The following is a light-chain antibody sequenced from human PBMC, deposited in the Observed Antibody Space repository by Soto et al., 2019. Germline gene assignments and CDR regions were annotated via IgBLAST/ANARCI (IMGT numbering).Light chain of an antibody. CDR3: AAWDDSLNGSF. J-gene: IGLJ2*01. V-gene: IGLV1-44*01. Sequence: QSVLTQPPSASGTPGQRVTISCSGSSSNIGSNTVNWYQQLPGTAPKLLIYINNQRPSGVPDRLSGSKSGTSASLAISGLQSEDEADYYCAAWDDSLNGSFFGVGTKRTVL. CDR2: INN. CDR1: SSNIGSNT.